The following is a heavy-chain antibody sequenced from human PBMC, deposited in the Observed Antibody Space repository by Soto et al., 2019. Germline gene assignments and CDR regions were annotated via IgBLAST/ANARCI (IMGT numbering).Heavy chain of an antibody. CDR2: ITDVGDPT. D-gene: IGHD1-26*01. CDR1: GFTFGTYA. Sequence: PVGSLRLSCAASGFTFGTYAMNWVRQAPGKGLEWVSTITDVGDPTYYADSVKGRFTISRDNSKNTLYLQMNSLRAEDTAVYYCAKERIGRDLRGRPWLDPWGQRPPGTV. J-gene: IGHJ5*02. CDR3: AKERIGRDLRGRPWLDP. V-gene: IGHV3-23*01.